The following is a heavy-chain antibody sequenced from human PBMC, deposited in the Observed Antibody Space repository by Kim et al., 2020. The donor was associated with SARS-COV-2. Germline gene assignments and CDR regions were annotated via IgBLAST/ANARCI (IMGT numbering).Heavy chain of an antibody. CDR2: SDK. CDR3: ARDLYGSGY. D-gene: IGHD3-10*01. J-gene: IGHJ4*02. V-gene: IGHV3-30*01. Sequence: SDKYYADSVQGRLTSSRDNSKNTLYLQMNSLRAEDTAVYYCARDLYGSGYWGQGTLVTVSS.